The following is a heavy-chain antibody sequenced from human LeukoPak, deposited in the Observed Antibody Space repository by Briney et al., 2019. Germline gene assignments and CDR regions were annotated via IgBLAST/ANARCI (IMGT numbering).Heavy chain of an antibody. CDR3: ARHFYGDYGRYFDL. J-gene: IGHJ2*01. CDR2: IYPDDSDT. Sequence: GESLKISCEGSGYSFTTNWIAWVRQMPGKGLEWMGIIYPDDSDTRYSPSFQGQITISADKSINTAYLQWSSLKASDTAMYYCARHFYGDYGRYFDLWGRGTLVTVSS. V-gene: IGHV5-51*01. CDR1: GYSFTTNW. D-gene: IGHD4-17*01.